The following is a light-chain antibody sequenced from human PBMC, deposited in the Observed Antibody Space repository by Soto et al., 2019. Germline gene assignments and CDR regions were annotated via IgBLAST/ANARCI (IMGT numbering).Light chain of an antibody. CDR1: QSLTHSSGYNY. V-gene: IGKV2-28*01. CDR2: LGS. CDR3: MQPLQTLIT. J-gene: IGKJ5*01. Sequence: EIVLTQSPLSLSVSPGEPASISCRSSQSLTHSSGYNYLDWYLLKPGQPPQLLIYLGSNRGSGVPDRFSASGSGTDFTLTISRVETEDSGFYFCMQPLQTLITSGQGTRLEIQ.